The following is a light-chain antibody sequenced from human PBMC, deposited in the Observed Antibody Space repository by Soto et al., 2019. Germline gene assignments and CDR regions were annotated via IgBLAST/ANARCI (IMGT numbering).Light chain of an antibody. J-gene: IGLJ3*02. CDR3: SSYTSSSTVVV. Sequence: QSVLTQPASVSGSPGQSITISCTGTSSDVGGYNYVSWYQQHPGKAPKLMIYEVSNRPSGVSNRFSGSKSGSTASLTISGLQAEDEADYYCSSYTSSSTVVVFGGGTKLTVL. V-gene: IGLV2-14*01. CDR2: EVS. CDR1: SSDVGGYNY.